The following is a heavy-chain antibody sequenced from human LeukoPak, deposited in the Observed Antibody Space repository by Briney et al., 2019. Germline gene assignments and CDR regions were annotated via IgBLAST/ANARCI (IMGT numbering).Heavy chain of an antibody. CDR2: IYYSGST. D-gene: IGHD3-3*01. V-gene: IGHV4-39*01. CDR1: GGSISSSSYY. Sequence: PSETLSLTCTVSGGSISSSSYYWGWIRQPPGKGLEWIGSIYYSGSTYYNPSLKSRVTISVDTSKNQFSLKLSSVTAADTAVYYCARQRFLEWSRYYYYYGMDVWGQGTTVTVSS. CDR3: ARQRFLEWSRYYYYYGMDV. J-gene: IGHJ6*02.